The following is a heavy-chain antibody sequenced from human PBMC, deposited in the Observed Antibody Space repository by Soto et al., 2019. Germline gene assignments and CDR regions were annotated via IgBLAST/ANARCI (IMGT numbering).Heavy chain of an antibody. Sequence: QVQLVESGGGVVQPGKSLTLSCAASGFTFSSFAMHWVRQPPGKGLEWVAVVSFDGNRQYFSDSVKGRFTISRDNSKNTVSLRMDSLRDDASALYYCARRHREVPALIGDYFDYWGQGTLVTVSS. D-gene: IGHD2-2*01. CDR1: GFTFSSFA. CDR3: ARRHREVPALIGDYFDY. CDR2: VSFDGNRQ. J-gene: IGHJ4*02. V-gene: IGHV3-30*04.